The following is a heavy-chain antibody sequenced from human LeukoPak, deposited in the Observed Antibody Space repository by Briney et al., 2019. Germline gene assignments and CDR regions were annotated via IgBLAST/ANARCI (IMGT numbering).Heavy chain of an antibody. CDR3: ARQIYVWGSYRYLQGFDY. CDR2: IHYSGSS. V-gene: IGHV4-39*01. D-gene: IGHD3-16*02. Sequence: PSETLSLTCTVSNGSISSSSYYWGWIRQPPGKGLDWIGRIHYSGSSYYNPSLKSRATMSVDTSKNQFSLRLSSVTATDTAVYYCARQIYVWGSYRYLQGFDYWGQGTLVTVSS. J-gene: IGHJ4*02. CDR1: NGSISSSSYY.